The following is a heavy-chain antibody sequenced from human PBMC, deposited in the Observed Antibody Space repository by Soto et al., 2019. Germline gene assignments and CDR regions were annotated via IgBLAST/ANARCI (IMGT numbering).Heavy chain of an antibody. V-gene: IGHV5-51*01. CDR3: ARPSWWHYDSSGYGAFER. D-gene: IGHD3-22*01. J-gene: IGHJ3*02. CDR2: IYPGDSDT. CDR1: GYSFTSYW. Sequence: PGESLKISCKGSGYSFTSYWIGWVRQMPGKGLEWMGIIYPGDSDTRYSPSFQGQVTISADKSISTAYLQWSSLKASDTAMYYCARPSWWHYDSSGYGAFERWGQGTMVTVSS.